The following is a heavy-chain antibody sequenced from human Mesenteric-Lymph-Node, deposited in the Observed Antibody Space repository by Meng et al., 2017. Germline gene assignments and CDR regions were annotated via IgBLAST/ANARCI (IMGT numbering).Heavy chain of an antibody. CDR2: INPANGGT. D-gene: IGHD3-9*01. J-gene: IGHJ6*02. V-gene: IGHV1-2*06. CDR3: ARDRRYFDGTDV. Sequence: QVQLVQSGAEVKKPGASVKVSCKASGYTFTGYYLHWVRQAPGHGLEWMGRINPANGGTNYAQKFQGRVTMTRDTSISTAYMELRRLRSDDTAVYYCARDRRYFDGTDVWGQGTTVTVSS. CDR1: GYTFTGYY.